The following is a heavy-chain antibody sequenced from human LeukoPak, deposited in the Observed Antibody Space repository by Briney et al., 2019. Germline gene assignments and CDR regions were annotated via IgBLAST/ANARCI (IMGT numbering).Heavy chain of an antibody. Sequence: GRSLRLSCADSGSIFDDYAMHWVRQAPGKGLEWVSGISWNGVSIGYADSVKGRFTISRDNAKNSLYLQMNSLRAEDTALYYCAKDIGGDRSFDYWGQGTLVTVSS. V-gene: IGHV3-9*01. D-gene: IGHD2-21*02. CDR3: AKDIGGDRSFDY. CDR1: GSIFDDYA. CDR2: ISWNGVSI. J-gene: IGHJ4*02.